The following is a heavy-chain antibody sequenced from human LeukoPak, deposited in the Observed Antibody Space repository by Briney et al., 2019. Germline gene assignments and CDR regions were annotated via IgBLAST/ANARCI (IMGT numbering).Heavy chain of an antibody. J-gene: IGHJ4*02. Sequence: GGSLRLSCAASGFTFSSYWMDWVRQAPGKGLVWVSRIDSDGSSTSYADSVKGRFTISRDNAKNSLYLQMNSLGAEDTAVYYCASLDYWGQGTLVTVSS. CDR2: IDSDGSST. V-gene: IGHV3-74*01. CDR3: ASLDY. CDR1: GFTFSSYW.